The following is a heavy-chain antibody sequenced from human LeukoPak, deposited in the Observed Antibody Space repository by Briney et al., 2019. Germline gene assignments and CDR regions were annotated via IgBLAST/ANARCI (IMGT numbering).Heavy chain of an antibody. V-gene: IGHV4-59*01. CDR2: IYYSGST. CDR3: ARVLGNYCSGGSCPFDY. J-gene: IGHJ4*02. Sequence: PSETLSLTCTVSGGSISSYYWSWIRQPPGKGLEWIGYIYYSGSTNYNPSLKSRVTISVDTSKNQFSLKLSSVTAADTAVYYCARVLGNYCSGGSCPFDYWGQGTLVTVSS. D-gene: IGHD2-15*01. CDR1: GGSISSYY.